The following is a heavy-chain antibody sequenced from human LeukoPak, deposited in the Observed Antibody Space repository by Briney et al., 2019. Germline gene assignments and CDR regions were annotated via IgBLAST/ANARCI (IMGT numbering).Heavy chain of an antibody. CDR3: VRGGYGWTFDF. J-gene: IGHJ4*02. D-gene: IGHD5-18*01. V-gene: IGHV3-11*01. CDR2: ISSKGDTI. Sequence: GGSLRLSCTASGFNFNDNFMGWIRQAPGKGLEWISYISSKGDTIHYSDPVKGRFSIARDNPQKSLYLQMNCLRVEDTAVYYCVRGGYGWTFDFWGQGTLVTVSS. CDR1: GFNFNDNF.